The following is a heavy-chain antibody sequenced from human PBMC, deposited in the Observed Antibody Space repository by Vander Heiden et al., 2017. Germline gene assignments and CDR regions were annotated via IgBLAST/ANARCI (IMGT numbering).Heavy chain of an antibody. D-gene: IGHD2-15*01. J-gene: IGHJ6*02. CDR1: GDPSRSDSFY. CDR3: ARLRYCATPSCSSMDV. Sequence: QHKLQESGPGMVKPSETLSLTCTVSGDPSRSDSFYWGWIRQPPGKGLEWIGNVYYTGRTYYNPSLKSRVSIIVDTSKNQFSLKMNSVTAADTAVYYCARLRYCATPSCSSMDVWGQGTTVAVSS. CDR2: VYYTGRT. V-gene: IGHV4-39*01.